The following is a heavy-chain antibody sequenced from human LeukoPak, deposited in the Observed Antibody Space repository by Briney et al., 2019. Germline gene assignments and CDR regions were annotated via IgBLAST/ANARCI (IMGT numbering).Heavy chain of an antibody. V-gene: IGHV4-61*02. J-gene: IGHJ4*02. CDR1: GGSISSGSYY. Sequence: SETLSLTCTVSGGSISSGSYYWSWIRQPAGKGLEWIGRIYTSGSTNYNPSLKSRVTISVDTSKNQFSLKLSSVTAADTAVYYCARESGFWSGYYFDYWGQGTLVTVS. CDR2: IYTSGST. D-gene: IGHD3-3*01. CDR3: ARESGFWSGYYFDY.